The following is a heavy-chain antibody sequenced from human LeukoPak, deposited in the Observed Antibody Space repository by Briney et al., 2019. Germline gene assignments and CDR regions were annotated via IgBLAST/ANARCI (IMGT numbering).Heavy chain of an antibody. D-gene: IGHD6-19*01. V-gene: IGHV1-2*02. Sequence: ASVKVSCKASGYTFTGYLLHWMRQAPGQGLEWMGWINPNTGDTNYAQKFQGRVTMTRDTSSSTASMDLSWLRSDDTAQYFCARVKAGSSGWFDLWGRGSLVTVSS. CDR3: ARVKAGSSGWFDL. CDR2: INPNTGDT. J-gene: IGHJ2*01. CDR1: GYTFTGYL.